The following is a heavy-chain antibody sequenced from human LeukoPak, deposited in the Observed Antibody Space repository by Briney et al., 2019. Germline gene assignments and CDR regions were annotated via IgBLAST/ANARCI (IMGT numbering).Heavy chain of an antibody. D-gene: IGHD3-10*01. CDR3: AREGSGTFLAFDI. J-gene: IGHJ3*02. CDR1: GYTFTSYY. Sequence: ASVKVSCKASGYTFTSYYMHWVRQAPGQGLEWMGIINPSGGSTSYAQKFQGRVTMTRDTSTSTVYMELSSLRSKDTAVYYCAREGSGTFLAFDIWGQGTMVTVSS. V-gene: IGHV1-46*01. CDR2: INPSGGST.